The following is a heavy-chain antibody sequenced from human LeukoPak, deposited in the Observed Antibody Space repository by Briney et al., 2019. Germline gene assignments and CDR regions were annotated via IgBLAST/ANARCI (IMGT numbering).Heavy chain of an antibody. J-gene: IGHJ4*02. CDR1: GGSISSYY. CDR3: ARLNTMVRGSPPYFDY. V-gene: IGHV4-4*09. Sequence: PSETLSLTCTVPGGSISSYYWSWIRQPPGRGLEWIGYIYTSGSTNYDPSLKSRVTISVDTSKNQFSLKLSSVTAADTAVYYCARLNTMVRGSPPYFDYWGQGTLVTVSS. D-gene: IGHD3-10*01. CDR2: IYTSGST.